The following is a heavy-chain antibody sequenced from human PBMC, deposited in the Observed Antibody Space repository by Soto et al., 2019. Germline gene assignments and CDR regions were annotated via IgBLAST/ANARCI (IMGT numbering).Heavy chain of an antibody. J-gene: IGHJ3*02. CDR1: GGTFSSYA. D-gene: IGHD2-15*01. V-gene: IGHV1-69*12. CDR3: AREAIVLVVAARHDAFDI. Sequence: QVQLVQSGAEVKKPGSSVKVSCKASGGTFSSYAISWVRQAPGQGLEWMGGIIPIFGTANYAQKFQGRVTTTADESTSTAYSELCRLRSEDTAVYYCAREAIVLVVAARHDAFDIWGQGTMVIVSS. CDR2: IIPIFGTA.